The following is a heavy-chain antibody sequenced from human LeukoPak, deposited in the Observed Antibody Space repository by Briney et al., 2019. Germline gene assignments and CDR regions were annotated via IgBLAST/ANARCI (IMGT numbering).Heavy chain of an antibody. J-gene: IGHJ4*02. Sequence: SETLSLTCTVSGGSISSSSYYWGWICQPPGKGLEWIGSIYYSGSTYYNPSLKSRVTISVDTSKNQFSLKLSSVTAADTAVYYCARQIGLRITMVRGVIRWGQGTLVTVSS. CDR3: ARQIGLRITMVRGVIR. CDR1: GGSISSSSYY. CDR2: IYYSGST. D-gene: IGHD3-10*01. V-gene: IGHV4-39*01.